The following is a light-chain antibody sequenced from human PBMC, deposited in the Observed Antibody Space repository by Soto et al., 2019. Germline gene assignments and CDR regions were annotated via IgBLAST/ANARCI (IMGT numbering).Light chain of an antibody. CDR2: GAS. J-gene: IGKJ5*01. Sequence: EIVLTQSPGTLSLSPGERATLSCRASQSVSSSFLAWFQQKPGQAPRLLIYGASSRATGIPDRFSGSGSGTDFTLTISRVEPEDFAVYYCKQYSSSPITFGQGTRLEIK. CDR1: QSVSSSF. CDR3: KQYSSSPIT. V-gene: IGKV3-20*01.